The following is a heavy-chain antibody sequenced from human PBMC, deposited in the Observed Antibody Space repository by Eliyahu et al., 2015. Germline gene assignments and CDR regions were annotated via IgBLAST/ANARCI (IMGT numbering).Heavy chain of an antibody. CDR1: GFTFGAYA. V-gene: IGHV3-30*01. Sequence: GFTFGAYAMHWVRQTPGKGPECVAVIPYDGTNKFYAESVRGRFTISRDNSNNMLYLQMNSLRPEDTAVYHCARDSNIIVVELDYWGQGTLVTVSS. CDR3: ARDSNIIVVELDY. J-gene: IGHJ4*02. D-gene: IGHD3-22*01. CDR2: IPYDGTNK.